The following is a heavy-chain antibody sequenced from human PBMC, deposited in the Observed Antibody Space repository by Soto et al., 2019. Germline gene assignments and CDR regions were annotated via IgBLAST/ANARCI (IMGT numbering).Heavy chain of an antibody. D-gene: IGHD2-2*01. V-gene: IGHV3-13*04. CDR2: IGVAGHT. Sequence: EVQLVESGGGLVQPGGAPRLSCAASGFTFSSYDMYWVRQGTGKGLECVSIIGVAGHTDYAGCVKGRFTISRENAKNFLYLQMDSLRAGDTAVYYCARDRGYGSSTSCENAFDIWGQGTMVTVSS. CDR1: GFTFSSYD. CDR3: ARDRGYGSSTSCENAFDI. J-gene: IGHJ3*02.